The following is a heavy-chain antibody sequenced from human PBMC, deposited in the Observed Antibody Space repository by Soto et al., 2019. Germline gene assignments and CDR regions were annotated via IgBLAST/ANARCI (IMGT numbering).Heavy chain of an antibody. Sequence: GGSLRRSCAASGFTLSGDAMDWVRQAPGKGLEYVSGISSNGVGTYYANSVQGRFTISRDNSKNTVYLQMGSLRPEDMAVYYCARRARPDFYYMDVWGKGTTVTVSS. CDR2: ISSNGVGT. CDR3: ARRARPDFYYMDV. D-gene: IGHD6-6*01. CDR1: GFTLSGDA. J-gene: IGHJ6*03. V-gene: IGHV3-64*01.